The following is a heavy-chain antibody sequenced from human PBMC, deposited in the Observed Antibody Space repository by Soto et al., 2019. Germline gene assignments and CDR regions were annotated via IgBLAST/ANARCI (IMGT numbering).Heavy chain of an antibody. CDR3: ARVGDIVVVGPWFDP. Sequence: ASVKVSCKASGYTFSSYGISWVRQAPGQGLEWMGWISADNGNTNYAENLQGRVTMTTEKSTSTAYMELRNLRSDDTAVYYCARVGDIVVVGPWFDPWGQGTRVTVSS. D-gene: IGHD2-2*01. V-gene: IGHV1-18*04. CDR1: GYTFSSYG. J-gene: IGHJ5*02. CDR2: ISADNGNT.